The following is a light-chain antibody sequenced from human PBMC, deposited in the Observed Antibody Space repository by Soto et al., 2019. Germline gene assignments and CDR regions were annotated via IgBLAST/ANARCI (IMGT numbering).Light chain of an antibody. Sequence: QSALTQPHSVSGSPGQSVTISCTGSSSDIGTYNFVSWYQQHPGRAPKLIIYDVTKRPSGVPDRFSASKSGNTASLTISGLQTDDEAHYYCCSYAGTSPQFAGGTQLTVL. V-gene: IGLV2-11*01. CDR3: CSYAGTSPQ. CDR2: DVT. J-gene: IGLJ3*02. CDR1: SSDIGTYNF.